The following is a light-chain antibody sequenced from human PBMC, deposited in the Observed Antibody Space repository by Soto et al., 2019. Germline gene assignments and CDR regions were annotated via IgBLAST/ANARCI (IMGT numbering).Light chain of an antibody. CDR3: CSYAGSSIWV. Sequence: QSALTQPASVSGSPGQSITVSCTGTSSDVGSYNLVSWYQQHPGKAPKLMIHEGSKRPSGVSNRFSGSKSGNTASLTISGLQAEDEAYYSCCSYAGSSIWVFGGGTKLTVL. CDR1: SSDVGSYNL. CDR2: EGS. V-gene: IGLV2-23*01. J-gene: IGLJ3*02.